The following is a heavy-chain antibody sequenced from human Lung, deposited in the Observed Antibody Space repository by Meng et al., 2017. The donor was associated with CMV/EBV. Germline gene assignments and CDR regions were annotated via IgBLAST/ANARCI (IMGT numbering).Heavy chain of an antibody. V-gene: IGHV3-30*04. CDR2: LSSDGHNK. CDR1: GFTFSGYA. D-gene: IGHD6-19*01. CDR3: AKEGSGWYYGVDV. J-gene: IGHJ6*02. Sequence: SXKISXAASGFTFSGYAMHWVRQAPGKGLEWVAALSSDGHNKYHAESVKGRFTISRDNSKNTVYLQMNRLTTDDTAVYYCAKEGSGWYYGVDVWGQGTTVTVSS.